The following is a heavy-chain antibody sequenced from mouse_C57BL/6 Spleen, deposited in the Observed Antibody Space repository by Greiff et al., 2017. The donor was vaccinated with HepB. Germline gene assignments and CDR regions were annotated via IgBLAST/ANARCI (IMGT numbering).Heavy chain of an antibody. J-gene: IGHJ1*03. CDR1: GYTFTSYW. D-gene: IGHD1-1*01. V-gene: IGHV1-72*01. Sequence: QVQLQQPGAELVKPGASVKLSCKASGYTFTSYWMHWVKQRPGRGLEWIGRIDPYSGGTKYNEKFKSKATLTVDKPSSTAYMQLSSLTSEDSAVYYFARRYIYYYGSSSYWYFDVWGTGTTVTVSS. CDR3: ARRYIYYYGSSSYWYFDV. CDR2: IDPYSGGT.